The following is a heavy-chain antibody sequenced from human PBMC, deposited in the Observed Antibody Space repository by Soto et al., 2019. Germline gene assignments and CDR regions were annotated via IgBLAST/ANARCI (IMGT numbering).Heavy chain of an antibody. CDR2: INVYNGNT. V-gene: IGHV1-18*01. J-gene: IGHJ4*02. D-gene: IGHD3-9*01. CDR1: GYTFTNYG. CDR3: ARDSNVLTGYQIDY. Sequence: ASVKVSCKASGYTFTNYGISWVRQAPGQGLEWMGWINVYNGNTKYAQKVQGRVTMTTDTSTSTAYMELNSLRAEDTAVYYCARDSNVLTGYQIDYWGQGTLVTVSS.